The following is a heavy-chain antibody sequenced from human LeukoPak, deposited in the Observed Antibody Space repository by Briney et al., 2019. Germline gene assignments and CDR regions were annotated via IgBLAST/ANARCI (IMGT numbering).Heavy chain of an antibody. Sequence: SETLSLTCTVSGVSISSSSYYWGWIRQPPGKGLEWIGSIYYSGSTYYNPSLKSRVTISVDTSKNQFSLKLSSVTAADTAVYYCARAGDSSGWFWQYWGQGTLVTVSS. J-gene: IGHJ4*02. CDR3: ARAGDSSGWFWQY. D-gene: IGHD6-13*01. V-gene: IGHV4-39*01. CDR2: IYYSGST. CDR1: GVSISSSSYY.